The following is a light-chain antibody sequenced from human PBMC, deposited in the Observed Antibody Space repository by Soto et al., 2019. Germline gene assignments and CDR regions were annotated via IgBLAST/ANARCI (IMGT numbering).Light chain of an antibody. CDR2: DAS. Sequence: DIQMTQSPSTLSASVGDRVTITCRASQSISSWLAWYQQKPGKAPKLLIYDASSLESGVPSRFGGSGSGTEFTLTISSLQPDDFATYYCQQYDMFGPGTKV. CDR3: QQYDM. CDR1: QSISSW. V-gene: IGKV1-5*01. J-gene: IGKJ1*01.